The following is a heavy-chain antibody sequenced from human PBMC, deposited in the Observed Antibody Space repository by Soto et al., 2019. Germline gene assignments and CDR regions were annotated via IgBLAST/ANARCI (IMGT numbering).Heavy chain of an antibody. V-gene: IGHV3-23*02. CDR3: AKVPYYYGSDLRGWFAP. CDR1: GFTFANYA. Sequence: EEQLLESGGGLVQPGGSLRLSCEASGFTFANYAMTWVRQAPGKGLEWVSSVSTSGDETFYGDYVEGRFTMSRDNLQNTLYLHMDSLRDDATAVYYFAKVPYYYGSDLRGWFAPRGQGTLFTISS. CDR2: VSTSGDET. D-gene: IGHD3-10*01. J-gene: IGHJ5*02.